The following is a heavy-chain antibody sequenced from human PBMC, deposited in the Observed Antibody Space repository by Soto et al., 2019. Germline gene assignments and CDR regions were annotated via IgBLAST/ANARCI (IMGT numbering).Heavy chain of an antibody. CDR1: GFTFSSYG. J-gene: IGHJ4*02. V-gene: IGHV3-30*18. Sequence: GGSLRLSCAASGFTFSSYGMHWVRQAPGKGLEWVAVISYDGSNKYYADSVKDRFTTSTYNSKNTLYLQMNSLRAEDTAVYYCANGDDYGGNLFDYWGQGTLVTVSS. CDR3: ANGDDYGGNLFDY. CDR2: ISYDGSNK. D-gene: IGHD4-17*01.